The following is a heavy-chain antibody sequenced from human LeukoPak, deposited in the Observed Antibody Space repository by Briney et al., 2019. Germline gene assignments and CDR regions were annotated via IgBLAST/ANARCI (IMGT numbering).Heavy chain of an antibody. CDR2: IYHSGST. CDR1: GYSISSGYY. D-gene: IGHD2-21*01. V-gene: IGHV4-38-2*02. CDR3: ASGLWGTSDY. Sequence: KASETLSLTCTVSGYSISSGYYWGWIRPPPGKGLEWIGIIYHSGSTYYNPSLKSRVTISVDTSKNQFSLKLSSVTAADTAVYYCASGLWGTSDYWGQGTLVTVSS. J-gene: IGHJ4*02.